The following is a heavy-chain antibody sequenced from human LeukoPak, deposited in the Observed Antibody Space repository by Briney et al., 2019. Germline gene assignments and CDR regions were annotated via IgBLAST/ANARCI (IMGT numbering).Heavy chain of an antibody. J-gene: IGHJ4*02. D-gene: IGHD3-22*01. Sequence: ASVKVSCKASGYTFTSYYMHWVRQAPGQGLEWMGIINPSGGSTSYAQKFQGRVTMTRDTSTSTVYMELSSLRSEDTAVYYCATFSSGYDTGDGFDYWGQRTLVTVSS. CDR2: INPSGGST. CDR3: ATFSSGYDTGDGFDY. CDR1: GYTFTSYY. V-gene: IGHV1-46*01.